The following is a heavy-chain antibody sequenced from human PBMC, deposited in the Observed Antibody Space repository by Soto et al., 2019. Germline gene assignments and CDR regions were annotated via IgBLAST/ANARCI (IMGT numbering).Heavy chain of an antibody. CDR1: GGTFSSYA. D-gene: IGHD3-22*01. CDR2: IIPIFGTA. Sequence: ASVKVSFKSSGGTFSSYAISWVRQAPGQGLEWMGGIIPIFGTANYAQKFQGRVTITADESTRTAYMELSSLRSEDTAVYYCAREADYDSSGYYYFYWGQGTLVTVSS. J-gene: IGHJ4*02. V-gene: IGHV1-69*13. CDR3: AREADYDSSGYYYFY.